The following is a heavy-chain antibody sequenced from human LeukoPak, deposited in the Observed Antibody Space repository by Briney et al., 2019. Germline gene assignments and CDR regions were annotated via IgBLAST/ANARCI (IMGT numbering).Heavy chain of an antibody. J-gene: IGHJ3*02. CDR1: GFTFSNYV. CDR3: AKAALHYYYGSTYATDDVFDI. V-gene: IGHV3-23*01. D-gene: IGHD3-22*01. Sequence: PGGSLRLSCAAAGFTFSNYVMSWVRQAPGKGLEWVSGISGPGDTTNYADSVKGRFTISRDNSKNTLSLQINSLKAEDTAVYYCAKAALHYYYGSTYATDDVFDIWGQGTMVTVSS. CDR2: ISGPGDTT.